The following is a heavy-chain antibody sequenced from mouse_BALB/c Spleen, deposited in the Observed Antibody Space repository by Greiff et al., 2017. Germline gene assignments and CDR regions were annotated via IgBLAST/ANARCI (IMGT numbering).Heavy chain of an antibody. V-gene: IGHV7-3*02. J-gene: IGHJ4*01. CDR1: GFTFTDYY. CDR2: IRNKANGYTT. CDR3: ARDIKMEYGNAYAMDY. D-gene: IGHD2-10*02. Sequence: EVKLMESGGGLVQPGGSLRLSCATSGFTFTDYYMSWVRQPPGKALEWLGFIRNKANGYTTEYSASVKGRFTISRDNSQSILYLQMNTLRAEDSATYYCARDIKMEYGNAYAMDYWGQGTSVTVSS.